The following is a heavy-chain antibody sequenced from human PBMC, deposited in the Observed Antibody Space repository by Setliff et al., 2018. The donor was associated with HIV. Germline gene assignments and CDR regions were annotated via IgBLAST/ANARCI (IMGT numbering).Heavy chain of an antibody. V-gene: IGHV1-69*13. J-gene: IGHJ4*02. D-gene: IGHD6-13*01. Sequence: SVKVSCKASGGTFSDYAFSWVRQAPGQGLEWMGGIIPLFGTANYAQNFQGRVTITADASTSTAYMELSSLRSEDTAMYYCARADSSNWYHVDYWGQGTLVTVSS. CDR1: GGTFSDYA. CDR2: IIPLFGTA. CDR3: ARADSSNWYHVDY.